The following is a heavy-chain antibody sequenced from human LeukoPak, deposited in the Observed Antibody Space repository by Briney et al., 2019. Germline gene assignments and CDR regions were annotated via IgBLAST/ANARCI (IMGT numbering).Heavy chain of an antibody. CDR2: TNPSGGWT. D-gene: IGHD5-18*01. CDR1: GYTFTTYY. J-gene: IGHJ3*02. CDR3: ARGRYTYGTRGAYDI. V-gene: IGHV1-46*04. Sequence: ASVKVSCKASGYTFTTYYIHWVRQAPGQGLEWMGITNPSGGWTTYAQKLQGRVTLTGDTSTSTVNMELSSLKSEDTAVYYCARGRYTYGTRGAYDIWGQGTMVTVSS.